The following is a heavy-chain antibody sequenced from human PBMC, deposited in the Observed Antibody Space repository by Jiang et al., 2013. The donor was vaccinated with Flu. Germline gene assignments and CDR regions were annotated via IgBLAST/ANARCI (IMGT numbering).Heavy chain of an antibody. CDR2: IYHSGST. J-gene: IGHJ4*02. Sequence: LLKPSETLSLTCTVSGYSISSGYYWGWIRQPPGKGLEWIGSIYHSGSTYYNPSLKSRVTISVDTSKNQFSLKLSSVTAADTAVYYCATLAQSGFIRTFDYWGQGTLVTVSS. D-gene: IGHD5-12*01. CDR1: GYSISSGYY. CDR3: ATLAQSGFIRTFDY. V-gene: IGHV4-38-2*02.